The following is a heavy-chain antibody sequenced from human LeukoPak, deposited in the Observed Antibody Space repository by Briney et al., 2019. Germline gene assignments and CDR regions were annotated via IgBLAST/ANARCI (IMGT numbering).Heavy chain of an antibody. D-gene: IGHD1-26*01. J-gene: IGHJ2*01. CDR3: AKDRTVGASYWYLDL. CDR1: GFTLSSYA. CDR2: ISSSGSGGNT. Sequence: PGRSLRLSCAASGFTLSSYAMSWARQAPGKGLEWVSGISSSGSGGNTYYADSVKGRFTISRDSSKNTLFLHMNTLRAEDTAIYYCAKDRTVGASYWYLDLWGRGTLVTVSS. V-gene: IGHV3-23*01.